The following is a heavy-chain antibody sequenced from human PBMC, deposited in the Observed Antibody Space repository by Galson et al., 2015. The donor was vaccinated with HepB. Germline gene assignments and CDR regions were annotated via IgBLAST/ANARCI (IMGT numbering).Heavy chain of an antibody. CDR2: INPSGGST. D-gene: IGHD3-22*01. V-gene: IGHV1-46*04. Sequence: SVKVSCKASGYTFTSYYMHWVRQAPGQGLEWMGIINPSGGSTSYAQKLQGRVTMTRDTSTSTVYMELSSLRSEDTAVYYCARELSRGDYYDSSGYHGLAYNWFDPWGQGTLVTVSS. CDR1: GYTFTSYY. J-gene: IGHJ5*02. CDR3: ARELSRGDYYDSSGYHGLAYNWFDP.